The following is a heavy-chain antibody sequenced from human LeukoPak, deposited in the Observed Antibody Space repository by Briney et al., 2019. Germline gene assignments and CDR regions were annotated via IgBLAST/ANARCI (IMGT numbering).Heavy chain of an antibody. D-gene: IGHD4-17*01. J-gene: IGHJ4*02. CDR2: IIPMINTP. CDR3: AIFQGTYGDNDNDF. V-gene: IGHV1-69*13. CDR1: GGTFRSYA. Sequence: SVKVSCKASGGTFRSYAINWVRQAPGKGLEWMGGIIPMINTPKYGQRFQGRVTITADDSSSTGYMEVSSLRSEDTAVYFCAIFQGTYGDNDNDFWGQGTLVTVSS.